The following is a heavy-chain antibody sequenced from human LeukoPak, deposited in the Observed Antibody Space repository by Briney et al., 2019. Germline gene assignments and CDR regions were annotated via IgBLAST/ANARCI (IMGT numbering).Heavy chain of an antibody. CDR1: GFTFRNYA. CDR2: ISKDGSNK. J-gene: IGHJ4*02. V-gene: IGHV3-30*04. CDR3: ARNDYGEYYFDY. Sequence: GGSLRLSCAASGFTFRNYAMHWVRQAPGKGLKWVAVISKDGSNKDCADSVKGRFTISRDNSKNTLYVQMDSLRAEDTAVYYCARNDYGEYYFDYWGQGTLVTVPS. D-gene: IGHD4-17*01.